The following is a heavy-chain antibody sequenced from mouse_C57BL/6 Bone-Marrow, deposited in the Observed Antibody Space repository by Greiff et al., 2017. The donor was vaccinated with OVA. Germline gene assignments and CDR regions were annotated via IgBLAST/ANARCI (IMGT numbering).Heavy chain of an antibody. Sequence: VMLVESGAELARPGASVKLSCKASGYTFTSYGISWVKQRTGQGLEWIGEIYPRSGNTYYNEKFKGKATLTADKSSSTAYMELRSLTSEDSAVYFCAKTAQATPAWFAYWGQGTLVTVSA. V-gene: IGHV1-81*01. J-gene: IGHJ3*01. CDR3: AKTAQATPAWFAY. CDR1: GYTFTSYG. CDR2: IYPRSGNT. D-gene: IGHD3-2*02.